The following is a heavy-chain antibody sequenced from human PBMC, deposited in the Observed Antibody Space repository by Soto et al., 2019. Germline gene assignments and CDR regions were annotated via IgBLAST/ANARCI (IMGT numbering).Heavy chain of an antibody. D-gene: IGHD1-26*01. CDR1: GFTFSSYA. Sequence: GGSLRLSCAASGFTFSSYAMIWVRQAPGKGLEWVSAISGSGGSTYYADSVKGRFTISRDNSKNTLYLQMNSLRAEDTAVYYCAKSNRYSGSYQTLPRGYFDYWGQGTLVTVSS. CDR2: ISGSGGST. J-gene: IGHJ4*02. CDR3: AKSNRYSGSYQTLPRGYFDY. V-gene: IGHV3-23*01.